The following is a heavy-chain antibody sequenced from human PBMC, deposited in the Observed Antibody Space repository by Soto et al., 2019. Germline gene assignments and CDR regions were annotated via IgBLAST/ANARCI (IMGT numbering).Heavy chain of an antibody. V-gene: IGHV1-18*01. D-gene: IGHD6-6*01. J-gene: IGHJ6*02. CDR1: NETLTTYG. Sequence: QVHLVQSGAEVKKPGASVKVSCKASNETLTTYGISWVRQAPGQGLEWMGWVSGYSGHSSSAQEFQDRVIMTTDTATNTAYLELRSLTSVDSAVYFCARYSSSSGYYYGMDVWGQGTTVTVSS. CDR3: ARYSSSSGYYYGMDV. CDR2: VSGYSGHS.